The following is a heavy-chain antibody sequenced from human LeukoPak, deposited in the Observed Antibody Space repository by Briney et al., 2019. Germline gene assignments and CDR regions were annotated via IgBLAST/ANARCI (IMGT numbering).Heavy chain of an antibody. J-gene: IGHJ5*02. CDR2: ISGSGSTI. V-gene: IGHV3-48*03. CDR3: ARTPNYYDSSGYYLTGFDP. Sequence: PGGSLRLSCAASGFTFSSYEMNWVRQVPGKGLEWVSYISGSGSTIYYADSVKGRFTISRDNAKNSLYLQMNSLRAEDTAVYYCARTPNYYDSSGYYLTGFDPWGQGTLVTVSS. D-gene: IGHD3-22*01. CDR1: GFTFSSYE.